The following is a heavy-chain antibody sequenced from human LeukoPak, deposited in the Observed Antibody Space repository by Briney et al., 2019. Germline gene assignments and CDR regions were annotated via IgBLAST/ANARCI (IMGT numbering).Heavy chain of an antibody. CDR2: INPNSGGT. Sequence: ASVKVSCKASGYTFTGYYMHWVRQAPGQGLEWMGWINPNSGGTNYAQKFQGRVTMTRDTSISTAYMEPSRLRSDDTAVYYCARKVVGYCSGGSCFDYYYGMDVWSQGTTVTVSS. V-gene: IGHV1-2*02. CDR1: GYTFTGYY. D-gene: IGHD2-15*01. J-gene: IGHJ6*02. CDR3: ARKVVGYCSGGSCFDYYYGMDV.